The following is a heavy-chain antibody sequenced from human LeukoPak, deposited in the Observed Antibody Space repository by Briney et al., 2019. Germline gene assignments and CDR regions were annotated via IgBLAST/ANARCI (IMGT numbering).Heavy chain of an antibody. D-gene: IGHD5-18*01. Sequence: SETLSPTCTVSGGSISGSSFYWGWIRQPPGKGLEWIGSIYYGGNSYYNPSLKSRVAISADTSKNQFSLEVTSVTAADTAVYFCATTRSRDGYTIDYWGQGTLVTVSS. J-gene: IGHJ4*02. CDR2: IYYGGNS. V-gene: IGHV4-39*01. CDR3: ATTRSRDGYTIDY. CDR1: GGSISGSSFY.